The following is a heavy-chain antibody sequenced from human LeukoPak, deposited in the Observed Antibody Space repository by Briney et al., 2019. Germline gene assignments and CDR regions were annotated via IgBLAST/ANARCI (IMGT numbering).Heavy chain of an antibody. CDR1: GFTVSSNY. J-gene: IGHJ4*03. V-gene: IGHV3-66*01. D-gene: IGHD2-15*01. Sequence: GGSLRLSCAASGFTVSSNYMSWVRQAPGKGLEWVSVIYSGGSTYYADSVKGRFSISRDNSKNTLHLQMNSLRAEDTAVYYCAKDHMRHCAGPRIIWGQGTLVTVSS. CDR3: AKDHMRHCAGPRII. CDR2: IYSGGST.